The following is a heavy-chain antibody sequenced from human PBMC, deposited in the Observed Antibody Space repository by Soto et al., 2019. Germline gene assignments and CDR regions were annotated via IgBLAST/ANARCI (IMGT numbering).Heavy chain of an antibody. CDR1: GFTFTSYS. CDR3: ARDRSYAFDC. V-gene: IGHV3-48*02. Sequence: EVQLVESGGGLVQPGGSLRLSCAASGFTFTSYSMNWVRQAPGKGLEWILYISGDSSNIHYADSVRGRFTISRDNAKNSLYLEMSGLRDEDTAVYYCARDRSYAFDCWGQGTRVTVSS. CDR2: ISGDSSNI. J-gene: IGHJ4*02.